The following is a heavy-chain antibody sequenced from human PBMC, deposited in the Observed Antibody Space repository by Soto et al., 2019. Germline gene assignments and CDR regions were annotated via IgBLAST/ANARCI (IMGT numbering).Heavy chain of an antibody. V-gene: IGHV1-69*08. D-gene: IGHD3-16*01. CDR2: IIPILGIA. J-gene: IGHJ4*02. Sequence: QVQLVQSGAEVKKPGSSVKVSCKASGGTFSSYTISWVRQAPGQGLEWMGRIIPILGIANYAQKFQGRVTITADKSTSTAYMELSSLRSEDTAVYYCARELGGRDGSQDGYWGQGTLVTVSS. CDR3: ARELGGRDGSQDGY. CDR1: GGTFSSYT.